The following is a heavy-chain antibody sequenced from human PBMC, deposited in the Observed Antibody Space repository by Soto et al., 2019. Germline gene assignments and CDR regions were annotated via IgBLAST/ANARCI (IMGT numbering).Heavy chain of an antibody. Sequence: KVSCKASGYTFTSYGISWVRQAPGQGLEWMGWITPFNGNTRYSPSFQDQVTISADKSIGTAYLQWSSLKASDTAMYYCARRIVDTEMFDYWGQGTLVTVSS. J-gene: IGHJ4*02. CDR3: ARRIVDTEMFDY. CDR2: ITPFNGNT. V-gene: IGHV5-51*01. CDR1: GYTFTSYG. D-gene: IGHD5-18*01.